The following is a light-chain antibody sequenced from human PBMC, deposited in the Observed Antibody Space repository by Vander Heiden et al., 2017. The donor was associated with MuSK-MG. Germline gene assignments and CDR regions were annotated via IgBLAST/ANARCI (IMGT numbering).Light chain of an antibody. CDR3: QQDDSYPRT. V-gene: IGKV1-8*01. CDR2: GTS. CDR1: HGISSY. J-gene: IGKJ1*01. Sequence: AIRMTQSRSRFSASTGDRVTITCRASHGISSYLAWYQQNPEKAPKLLIYGTSTLQSGVPSRFSGSGSGTDFTLTISILHTEDFATYCCQQDDSYPRTFGQGTKVEVK.